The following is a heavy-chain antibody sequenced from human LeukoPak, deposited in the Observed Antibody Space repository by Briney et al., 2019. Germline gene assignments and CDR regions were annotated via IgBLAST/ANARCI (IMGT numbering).Heavy chain of an antibody. CDR3: ARDRVGDYSDGYDY. Sequence: GGSLRLFCAASGFIFSSYWMSWVRQARGKGLEWVANIKQDGSEKYYVDSVKGRFTISRDNAKNSLYLQMNSLRAEDTAVYYCARDRVGDYSDGYDYWGQGTLVTVSS. V-gene: IGHV3-7*01. CDR1: GFIFSSYW. D-gene: IGHD4-17*01. CDR2: IKQDGSEK. J-gene: IGHJ4*02.